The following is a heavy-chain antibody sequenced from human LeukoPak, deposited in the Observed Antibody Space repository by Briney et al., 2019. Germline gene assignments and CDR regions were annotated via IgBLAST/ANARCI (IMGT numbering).Heavy chain of an antibody. CDR2: INPDSGGT. CDR1: GYTFTGYY. CDR3: ARSGGTYYGSSGSTFDY. D-gene: IGHD3-22*01. J-gene: IGHJ4*02. V-gene: IGHV1-2*02. Sequence: ASVKVSCKASGYTFTGYYMHWVRQAPGQGLEWMGWINPDSGGTIYAQNCQGRVTMTRDTSISTAYMELSSLRSDDTAVYYCARSGGTYYGSSGSTFDYWGQGTLVTVSS.